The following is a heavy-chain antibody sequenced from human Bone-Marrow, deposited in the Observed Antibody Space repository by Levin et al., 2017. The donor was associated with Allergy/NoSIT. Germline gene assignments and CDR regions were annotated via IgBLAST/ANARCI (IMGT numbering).Heavy chain of an antibody. V-gene: IGHV3-30*03. CDR2: ISYDGSNK. D-gene: IGHD1-26*01. CDR1: GFTFSSFG. J-gene: IGHJ3*01. CDR3: ARRSGRGYRPLSWAFDV. Sequence: GGSLRLSCAASGFTFSSFGMHWVRQAPGKGLEWVALISYDGSNKNYGDFVKGRFTISRDNSKNTLYLQMNSLRAEDTAIYYCARRSGRGYRPLSWAFDVWGLGTMVTVS.